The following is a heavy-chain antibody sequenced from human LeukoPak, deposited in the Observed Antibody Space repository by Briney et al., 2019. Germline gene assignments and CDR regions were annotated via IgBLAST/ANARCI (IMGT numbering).Heavy chain of an antibody. CDR1: GGSISSGSYY. J-gene: IGHJ5*02. V-gene: IGHV4-61*02. CDR3: ARDGVIPEPGP. D-gene: IGHD2-21*01. CDR2: IYTSGST. Sequence: PSETLSLTCTVSGGSISSGSYYWSWIRQPAGKGLEWIGRIYTSGSTNYNPSLKSRVTISVDTSKNQFSLKLSSVTAADTAVYYCARDGVIPEPGPWGQGTLVTVSS.